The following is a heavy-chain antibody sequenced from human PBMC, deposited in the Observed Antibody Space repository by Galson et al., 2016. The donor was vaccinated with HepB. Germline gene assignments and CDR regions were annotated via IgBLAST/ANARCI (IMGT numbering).Heavy chain of an antibody. J-gene: IGHJ5*02. V-gene: IGHV3-23*01. Sequence: SLRLSCAATGLTFSNYAMTWVRQAPGKGLEWVSSISGDTTTTYYADPVQGRFPISRDNSKNTFYLQMNSLRAEDTASYYCAKGGGSTWYISPHFVDPWGQGTLVTVSS. CDR3: AKGGGSTWYISPHFVDP. CDR2: ISGDTTTT. D-gene: IGHD6-13*01. CDR1: GLTFSNYA.